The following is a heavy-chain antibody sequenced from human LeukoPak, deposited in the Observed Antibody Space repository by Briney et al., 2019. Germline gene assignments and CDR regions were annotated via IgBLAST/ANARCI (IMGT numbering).Heavy chain of an antibody. V-gene: IGHV4-34*01. J-gene: IGHJ5*02. Sequence: SETLSLTCAVYGGSFSGYYWSWIRQPPGKGLEWIGEINHSGSTNYNPSLKSRVAISVDTSKNQFSLKLSSVTAADTAVYYCARIAMNWFDPLGPGNPGHRLL. CDR2: INHSGST. CDR3: ARIAMNWFDP. CDR1: GGSFSGYY.